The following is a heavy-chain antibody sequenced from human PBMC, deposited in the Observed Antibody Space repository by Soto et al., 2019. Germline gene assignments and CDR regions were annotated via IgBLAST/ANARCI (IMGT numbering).Heavy chain of an antibody. D-gene: IGHD2-15*01. V-gene: IGHV1-58*01. Sequence: SVKVSCKASGFTFTSSAVQWVRQARGQRLEWIGWIVVGSGNTNYAQKFQERVTITRDMSTSTAYMELSSLRSEDTAVYYCAAPAFYCSGGSCYDYFDYWGQGTLVTVSS. CDR1: GFTFTSSA. J-gene: IGHJ4*02. CDR2: IVVGSGNT. CDR3: AAPAFYCSGGSCYDYFDY.